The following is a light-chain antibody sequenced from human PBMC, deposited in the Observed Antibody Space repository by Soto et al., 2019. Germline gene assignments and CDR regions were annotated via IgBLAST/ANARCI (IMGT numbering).Light chain of an antibody. CDR2: DAS. CDR3: QQYNTYSMYT. Sequence: DIQMTQSPSTLSASIGERVTITCRASQSITKWMAWYQQKPGTAPKVLISDASNLESGVPSRFSGSGSETEFTLIISSLQPDDFATYYCQQYNTYSMYTFGQGTKLEIK. J-gene: IGKJ2*01. V-gene: IGKV1-5*01. CDR1: QSITKW.